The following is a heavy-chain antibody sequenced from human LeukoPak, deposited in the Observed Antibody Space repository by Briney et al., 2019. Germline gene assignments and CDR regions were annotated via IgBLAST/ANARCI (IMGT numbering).Heavy chain of an antibody. Sequence: SETLSLTCTVSGGSISGNYYWSWIRQPAGKGLEWIGRIYARGNTNYNPSLKSRVTISVDTSKNQFSLKLSSVTAADTAVYYCARGTGAGYYSYYYMDVWGKGTTVTVSS. CDR3: ARGTGAGYYSYYYMDV. D-gene: IGHD6-13*01. V-gene: IGHV4-4*07. J-gene: IGHJ6*03. CDR2: IYARGNT. CDR1: GGSISGNYY.